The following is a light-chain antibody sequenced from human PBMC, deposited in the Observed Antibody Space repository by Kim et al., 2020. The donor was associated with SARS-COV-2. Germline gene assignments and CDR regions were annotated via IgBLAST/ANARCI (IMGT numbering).Light chain of an antibody. CDR1: STDIGSYDY. V-gene: IGLV2-14*01. J-gene: IGLJ2*01. CDR3: SSYTTTSTIL. CDR2: EVS. Sequence: GQSITSSCTGTSTDIGSYDYVAWYQQHPGKAPKLMIYEVSERPSGISTRFSGSKSGNTASLTISGLQAEDEADYYCSSYTTTSTILFGGGTQLTVL.